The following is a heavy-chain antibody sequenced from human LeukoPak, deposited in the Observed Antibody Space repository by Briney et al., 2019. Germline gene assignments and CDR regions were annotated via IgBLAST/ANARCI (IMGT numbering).Heavy chain of an antibody. J-gene: IGHJ4*02. V-gene: IGHV4-59*01. D-gene: IGHD6-19*01. CDR3: ARDPVGSGWTDY. Sequence: PSETLSLTCTVSGGSISSYYWSWIRQPPGKGLEWIGYIYYSGSTNYNPSLKSRVTISVDTSKNRFSLKLSSVTAADTAVYYCARDPVGSGWTDYWGQGTLVTVSS. CDR2: IYYSGST. CDR1: GGSISSYY.